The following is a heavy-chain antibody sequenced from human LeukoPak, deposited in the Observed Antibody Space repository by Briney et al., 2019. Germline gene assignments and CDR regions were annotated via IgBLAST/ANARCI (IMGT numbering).Heavy chain of an antibody. J-gene: IGHJ4*02. CDR1: GFTFGDYG. Sequence: GGSLRLSCTGSGFTFGDYGMSWVRQAPGKGLEWVGFIRSKAYGGTTEYAASVKGRFTISRDDSKSIAYLQMNSLKTEDTAVYYCSNSYCGGDCYSGGYFDHWGQGTLVTVSS. CDR2: IRSKAYGGTT. CDR3: SNSYCGGDCYSGGYFDH. D-gene: IGHD2-21*02. V-gene: IGHV3-49*04.